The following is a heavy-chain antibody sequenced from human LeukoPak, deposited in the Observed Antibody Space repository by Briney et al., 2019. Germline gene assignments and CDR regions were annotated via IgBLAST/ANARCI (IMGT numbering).Heavy chain of an antibody. CDR1: GVSMSSYY. J-gene: IGHJ3*02. V-gene: IGHV4-59*12. D-gene: IGHD3-10*01. CDR3: AKSNGYGLVDI. Sequence: PSETLSLTCTVSGVSMSSYYWSWIRQVPGKGLEYLGYIYSSGSANYNPSLESRVTISLDTSRNQFSLKLTSVTAADTAVYYCAKSNGYGLVDIWGQGTMVTVSS. CDR2: IYSSGSA.